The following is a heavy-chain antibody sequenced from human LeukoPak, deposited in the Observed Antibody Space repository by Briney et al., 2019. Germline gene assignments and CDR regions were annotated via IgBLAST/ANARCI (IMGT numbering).Heavy chain of an antibody. D-gene: IGHD2-21*01. CDR1: GYSFSTSW. J-gene: IGHJ4*02. Sequence: GESLQISCQGSGYSFSTSWIGWVRQMPGKGLEWMGSIYPGDSDTRYSPSFQGQVTISADKSISTAYLQWSSLKASDTAMYYCARSINSDSWGQGTLVTVSS. V-gene: IGHV5-51*01. CDR2: IYPGDSDT. CDR3: ARSINSDS.